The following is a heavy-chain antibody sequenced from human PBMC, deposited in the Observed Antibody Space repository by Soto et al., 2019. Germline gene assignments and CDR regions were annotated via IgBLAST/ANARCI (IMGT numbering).Heavy chain of an antibody. CDR1: GAPLTDYY. D-gene: IGHD3-16*01. CDR2: MHYTGYS. CDR3: ARSGHSFAGAV. J-gene: IGHJ4*02. Sequence: PSETLSLTFTVSGAPLTDYYRSWIRQPPGKGLEWIGYMHYTGYSNYNASLKSRVTISIDRSNNQNSLNLRSLTAADTAVYYCARSGHSFAGAVWGQGTRVTVSS. V-gene: IGHV4-59*01.